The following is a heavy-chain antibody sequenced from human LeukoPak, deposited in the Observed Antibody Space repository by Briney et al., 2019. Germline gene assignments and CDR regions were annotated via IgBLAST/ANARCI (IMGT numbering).Heavy chain of an antibody. Sequence: GASVKVSCKASGGTFSSYAISWVRQAPGQGLEWMGRIIPILGIANYAQRFQGRVTITADKSTSTAYMELSSLRSEDTAVYYCARNPSIAARQLRDWFDPWGQGTLVTVSS. D-gene: IGHD6-6*01. V-gene: IGHV1-69*04. CDR3: ARNPSIAARQLRDWFDP. J-gene: IGHJ5*02. CDR2: IIPILGIA. CDR1: GGTFSSYA.